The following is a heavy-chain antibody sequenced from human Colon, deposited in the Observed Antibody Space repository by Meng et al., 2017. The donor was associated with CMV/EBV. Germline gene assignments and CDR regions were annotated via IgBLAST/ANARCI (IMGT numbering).Heavy chain of an antibody. J-gene: IGHJ4*02. CDR1: GFTFSSYS. CDR2: ISSSSSYI. CDR3: ARGFYGRQYLDY. Sequence: GESLKISCAASGFTFSSYSMNWVRQAPGKGLEWVSSISSSSSYIYYADSVRGRFTISRDNAKNSLYLQMNSLRAEDTAVYYCARGFYGRQYLDYWGQGTLVTVSS. V-gene: IGHV3-21*04. D-gene: IGHD2/OR15-2a*01.